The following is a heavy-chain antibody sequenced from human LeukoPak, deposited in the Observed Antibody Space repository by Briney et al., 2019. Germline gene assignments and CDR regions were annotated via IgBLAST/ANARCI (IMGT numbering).Heavy chain of an antibody. CDR1: GGSISSYY. Sequence: SETLPPTCTVSGGSISSYYWSWIRQPAGKGLEWIGRIHTSGSTNYNPSLKSRVTMSVDTSKNQFSLKLGSVTAADTAVYYCARPIPYGSGSIDAFDIWGQGTMVTVSS. V-gene: IGHV4-4*07. D-gene: IGHD3-10*01. CDR2: IHTSGST. J-gene: IGHJ3*02. CDR3: ARPIPYGSGSIDAFDI.